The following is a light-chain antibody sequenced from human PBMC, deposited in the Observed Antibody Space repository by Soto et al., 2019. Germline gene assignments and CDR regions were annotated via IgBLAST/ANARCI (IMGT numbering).Light chain of an antibody. CDR2: EGS. J-gene: IGLJ1*01. V-gene: IGLV2-23*01. CDR1: SRDVGTYNL. CDR3: CSYAGSRSYV. Sequence: QSVLTQPASVSGSPGQSITISCTGTSRDVGTYNLVSWYQQHPGKVPKLIIYEGSKRPSGVSNRFSGSKSGNTASLTISGLQAEDEADYYCCSYAGSRSYVFGNGTKVTVL.